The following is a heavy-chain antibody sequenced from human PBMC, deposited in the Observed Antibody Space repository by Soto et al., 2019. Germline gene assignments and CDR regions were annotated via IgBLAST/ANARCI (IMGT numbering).Heavy chain of an antibody. CDR3: ARESHDILTGPPWVWYFDL. CDR2: INDRGSI. V-gene: IGHV4-34*01. D-gene: IGHD3-9*01. CDR1: GGSFSGYY. J-gene: IGHJ2*01. Sequence: QVQLQQWGAGPLRPLETLSLTCGVSGGSFSGYYWAWIRQSPGKGLEWIGEINDRGSINDNPSLKSRVSISVDTSKNHYSLNLTSVTAADTAVYYCARESHDILTGPPWVWYFDLWGRGTLVTVSS.